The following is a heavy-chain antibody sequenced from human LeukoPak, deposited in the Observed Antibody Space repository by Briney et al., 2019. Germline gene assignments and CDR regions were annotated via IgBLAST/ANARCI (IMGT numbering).Heavy chain of an antibody. D-gene: IGHD2-2*02. CDR1: GFTFSDYY. V-gene: IGHV3-11*01. J-gene: IGHJ1*01. CDR2: ISSSGSTI. CDR3: ARDYEVVVPAAIPSGYPSSHGYFQH. Sequence: PGGSLRLSCAASGFTFSDYYMSWIRQAPGKGLEWVSYISSSGSTIYYADSVKGRFTISRDNAKNSLYLQMNSLRAEDTAVYYRARDYEVVVPAAIPSGYPSSHGYFQHWGQGTLVNVFS.